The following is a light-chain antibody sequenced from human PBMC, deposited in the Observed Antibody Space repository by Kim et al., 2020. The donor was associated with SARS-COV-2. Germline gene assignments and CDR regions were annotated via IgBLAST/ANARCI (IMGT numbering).Light chain of an antibody. CDR3: ETWDSRV. J-gene: IGLJ3*02. CDR1: SGHSSYI. CDR2: LEGSGSY. Sequence: LGSSVKLTCTLSSGHSSYIIAWHQQQPGKAPRYLMKLEGSGSYDKGSGVPDRFSGSSSGADRYLTISNLQSEDEADYYCETWDSRVFGGGTQLTVL. V-gene: IGLV4-60*03.